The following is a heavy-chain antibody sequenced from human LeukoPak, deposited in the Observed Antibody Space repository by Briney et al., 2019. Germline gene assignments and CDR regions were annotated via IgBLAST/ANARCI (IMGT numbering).Heavy chain of an antibody. J-gene: IGHJ4*02. V-gene: IGHV3-11*06. D-gene: IGHD3-22*01. CDR1: GFTFSDYY. CDR2: ISSSSSYT. CDR3: ARDPGCYDSSGYPDC. Sequence: PGGSLRLSCAASGFTFSDYYMSWCRQAPGEGLEWVSYISSSSSYTNYTDSVKGRFTISRDNAKNSLYLQMNSLRAEDTAVYYCARDPGCYDSSGYPDCWGQGTLVTVSS.